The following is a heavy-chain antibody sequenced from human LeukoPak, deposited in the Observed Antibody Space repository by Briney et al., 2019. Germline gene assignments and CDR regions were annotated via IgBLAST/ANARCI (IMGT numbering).Heavy chain of an antibody. CDR1: GYTFTSYD. V-gene: IGHV1-8*01. D-gene: IGHD3-3*01. CDR3: ATGRTSYDLWSGYSNGDAFDI. Sequence: GASVKVSCKASGYTFTSYDINWVRQATGQGLEWMGWMNPNSGNTGYAQKFQGRVTMTRNTSISTAYMELSSLRSEDTAVYYCATGRTSYDLWSGYSNGDAFDIWGQGTMVTVSS. J-gene: IGHJ3*02. CDR2: MNPNSGNT.